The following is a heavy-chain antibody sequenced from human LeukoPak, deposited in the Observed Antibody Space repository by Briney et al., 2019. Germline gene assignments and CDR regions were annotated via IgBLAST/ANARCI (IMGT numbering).Heavy chain of an antibody. CDR2: INPSGGST. D-gene: IGHD6-6*01. CDR3: ARGRYSSSPGDY. Sequence: ASVKVSCKASGYTFTSYYMHWVRQAPGQGLEWKGIINPSGGSTSYAQKFQGRVTMTTDTSTSTAYTELRSLRSDDTAVYYCARGRYSSSPGDYWGQGTLVTVSS. J-gene: IGHJ4*02. CDR1: GYTFTSYY. V-gene: IGHV1-46*01.